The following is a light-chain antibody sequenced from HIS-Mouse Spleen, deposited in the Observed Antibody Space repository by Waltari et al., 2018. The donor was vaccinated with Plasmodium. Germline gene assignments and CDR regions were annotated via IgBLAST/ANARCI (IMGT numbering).Light chain of an antibody. CDR1: AFPQQY. J-gene: IGLJ3*02. CDR2: EDS. Sequence: SYDLTPPPSLSVYPGQTARITCAGEAFPQQYAYWYQQKSGQAPVLFIYEDSKRPSGIPERFSGSSSGTMATLTISGAQVEDEADYYCYSTDSSGNHRVFGGGTKLTVL. CDR3: YSTDSSGNHRV. V-gene: IGLV3-10*01.